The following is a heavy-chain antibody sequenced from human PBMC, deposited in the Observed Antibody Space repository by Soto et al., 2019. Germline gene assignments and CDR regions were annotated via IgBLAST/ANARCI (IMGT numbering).Heavy chain of an antibody. D-gene: IGHD2-15*01. CDR3: AKDGPNCSGGSCYSEDY. V-gene: IGHV3-30*18. CDR2: ISYDGSNK. CDR1: GFTFSSYG. Sequence: PGGSLRLSCAASGFTFSSYGMHWVRQAPGKGLEWVAVISYDGSNKYYADSVKGRFTISRDNSKNTLYLQMNSLRAEDTAVYYCAKDGPNCSGGSCYSEDYWGQGTLVTVSS. J-gene: IGHJ4*02.